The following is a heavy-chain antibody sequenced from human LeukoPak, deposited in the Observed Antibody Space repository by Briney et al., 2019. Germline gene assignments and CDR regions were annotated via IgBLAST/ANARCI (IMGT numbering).Heavy chain of an antibody. Sequence: SETLSLTCTVSGGSISSSSYYWGWIRQPPGKGLEXIGSIYYSGSTYYNPSLKSRVTISVDTSKNQFSLKLSSVTAADTAVYYCASGGSSGYYYLFDYWGQGTLVTVSS. CDR2: IYYSGST. CDR1: GGSISSSSYY. V-gene: IGHV4-39*01. J-gene: IGHJ4*02. D-gene: IGHD3-22*01. CDR3: ASGGSSGYYYLFDY.